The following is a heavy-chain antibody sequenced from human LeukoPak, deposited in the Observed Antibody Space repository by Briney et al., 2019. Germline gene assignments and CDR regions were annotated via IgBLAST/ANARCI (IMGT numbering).Heavy chain of an antibody. V-gene: IGHV3-21*01. D-gene: IGHD5-24*01. CDR2: ISATTIYR. CDR3: ARIGLGRDAYNSFDY. Sequence: PGGSLRLSCAASGFTFSNYDMTWVRQAPGKGLEWVSSISATTIYRFSAGSVRCRFTISRDNVENSLYLQMNDLRREDTAVYYCARIGLGRDAYNSFDYWGQGTLVIVSS. CDR1: GFTFSNYD. J-gene: IGHJ4*02.